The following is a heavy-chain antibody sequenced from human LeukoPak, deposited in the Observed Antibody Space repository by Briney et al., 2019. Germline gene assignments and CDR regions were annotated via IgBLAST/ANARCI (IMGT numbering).Heavy chain of an antibody. V-gene: IGHV1-8*02. J-gene: IGHJ5*02. CDR2: MNPNSGNT. CDR1: GYTFTNYG. CDR3: TIGKLASRRGSWFDP. D-gene: IGHD6-6*01. Sequence: ASVKVSCKASGYTFTNYGISWVRQATGQGLEWMGWMNPNSGNTGYAQKFQGRVTMTRNASISTAYMDLSSLTSEDTAVYYCTIGKLASRRGSWFDPWGQGTLVTVSS.